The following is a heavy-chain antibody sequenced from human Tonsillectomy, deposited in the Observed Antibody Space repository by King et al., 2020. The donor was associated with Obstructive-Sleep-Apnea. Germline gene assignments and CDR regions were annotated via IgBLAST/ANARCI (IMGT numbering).Heavy chain of an antibody. J-gene: IGHJ5*02. CDR1: GYTFNSYG. V-gene: IGHV1-18*01. CDR3: ARGGTGWYDD. D-gene: IGHD1-1*01. CDR2: ITTYNDNT. Sequence: QIQLVQSGAEVMKPGASVKVSCKASGYTFNSYGINWFRQAPGKGLEWMGWITTYNDNTCYARKFQDRVTLTTQTSTSTAYMELSSLRSDDTAVYYCARGGTGWYDDWGQGTLVTVSS.